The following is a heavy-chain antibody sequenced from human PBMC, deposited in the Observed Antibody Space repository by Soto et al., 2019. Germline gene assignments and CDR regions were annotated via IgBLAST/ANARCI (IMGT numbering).Heavy chain of an antibody. CDR3: ARGRDDLYYYAMDV. J-gene: IGHJ6*02. V-gene: IGHV1-69*10. D-gene: IGHD1-1*01. CDR1: GGTFSSFG. CDR2: IIPVSPIA. Sequence: SVKVSCKASGGTFSSFGINWVRQAPGQGLEWMGGIIPVSPIANYAQKFQGRVTITADKSTNTAYMELSSLRSEDTAVYFCARGRDDLYYYAMDVWGQGTTVTVSS.